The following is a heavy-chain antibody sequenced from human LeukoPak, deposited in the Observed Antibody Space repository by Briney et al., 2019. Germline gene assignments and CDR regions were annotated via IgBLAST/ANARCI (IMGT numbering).Heavy chain of an antibody. D-gene: IGHD1-26*01. Sequence: QPGGSLRLSCAASGFTFSNAWMSWVHQAPGKGLEWVGRIKSKTDGGTTDYAAPVKGRFTISRDDSKNTLYLQMNSPKTEDTAVSFCTTDSVGAIGYWGQGTLVTVSS. J-gene: IGHJ4*02. CDR3: TTDSVGAIGY. V-gene: IGHV3-15*01. CDR1: GFTFSNAW. CDR2: IKSKTDGGTT.